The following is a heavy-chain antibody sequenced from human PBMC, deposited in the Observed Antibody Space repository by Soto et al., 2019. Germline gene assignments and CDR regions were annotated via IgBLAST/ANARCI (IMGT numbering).Heavy chain of an antibody. V-gene: IGHV3-48*01. J-gene: IGHJ3*02. CDR1: GFTFSSYS. CDR3: ARDDSGSKYENAFDI. D-gene: IGHD4-17*01. CDR2: ISSSSSTI. Sequence: TASGFTFSSYSMNWVRQAPGKGLEWVSYISSSSSTIYYADSVKGRFTISRDNAKNSLYLQMNSLRAEDTAVYYCARDDSGSKYENAFDIWGLGTMVTVSS.